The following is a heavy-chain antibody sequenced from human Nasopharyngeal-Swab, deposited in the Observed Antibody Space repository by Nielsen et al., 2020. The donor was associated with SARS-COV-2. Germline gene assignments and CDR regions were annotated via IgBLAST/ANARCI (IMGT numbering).Heavy chain of an antibody. V-gene: IGHV5-51*01. Sequence: GESLKISCKGFGYSFTSYWIGWVRQVPGKGLEWMGIIYTGDSHTRYSPSFQGQVTISADKSINTAYIQWSSLKASDSAIYYCARSQQSRYYFYYYGMDVWGQGTTVAVSS. CDR3: ARSQQSRYYFYYYGMDV. CDR2: IYTGDSHT. CDR1: GYSFTSYW. J-gene: IGHJ6*02. D-gene: IGHD2-2*01.